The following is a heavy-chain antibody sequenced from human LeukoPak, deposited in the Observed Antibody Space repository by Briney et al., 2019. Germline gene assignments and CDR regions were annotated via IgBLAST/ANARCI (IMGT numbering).Heavy chain of an antibody. Sequence: ASVKVSCKVSGYTLTELSMHWVRQAPGKGLEWMGGFDPEDGETIYAQKFQGRVTMTEDTSTDTAYMELSSLRSEDTAVYYCATVRVVVPAVSPYYFDYWGQGTLVTVSS. CDR2: FDPEDGET. CDR3: ATVRVVVPAVSPYYFDY. J-gene: IGHJ4*02. D-gene: IGHD2-2*01. CDR1: GYTLTELS. V-gene: IGHV1-24*01.